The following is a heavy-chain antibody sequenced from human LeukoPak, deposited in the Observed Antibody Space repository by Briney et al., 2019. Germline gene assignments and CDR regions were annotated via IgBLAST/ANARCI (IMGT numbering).Heavy chain of an antibody. CDR1: GYTFTDYY. Sequence: GASVKVSCKGSGYTFTDYYLHWVRQAPEQGLEWVGYINPRDGGTSSPPNFRGRVTMTTDASSSTVYMELSRLTSDDTAIYYCAREGNGLLSKDLDYWGQGTLVTVSS. CDR3: AREGNGLLSKDLDY. V-gene: IGHV1-2*02. J-gene: IGHJ4*02. D-gene: IGHD2-15*01. CDR2: INPRDGGT.